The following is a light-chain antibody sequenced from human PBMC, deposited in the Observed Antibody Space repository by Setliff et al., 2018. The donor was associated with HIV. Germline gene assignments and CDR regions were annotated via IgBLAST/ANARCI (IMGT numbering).Light chain of an antibody. CDR1: SSNIGADYD. CDR2: RNI. V-gene: IGLV1-40*01. Sequence: QSVLTQPPSVSGAPGQRVTTSCTGSSSNIGADYDVSWYQQFPGTAPKLLIYRNINRPSGVPDRFSNSKSGPSASLAIAGLQAEDEADYFCQSYDSSLNGFVFGTGTKVTVL. J-gene: IGLJ1*01. CDR3: QSYDSSLNGFV.